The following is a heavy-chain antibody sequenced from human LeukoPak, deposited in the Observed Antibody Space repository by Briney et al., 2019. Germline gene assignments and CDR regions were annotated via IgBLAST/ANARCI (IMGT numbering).Heavy chain of an antibody. V-gene: IGHV3-53*01. CDR2: IYDDDQT. Sequence: PGGSLRLSCAASGFTVTSNYVSWVRQAPGKGLEWVSIIYDDDQTHYADSVRGRFTISRDKSKNTLYFQMYSLRAEDTAVYYCARHYSDFLTYFDFWGQGTLVTVSS. CDR1: GFTVTSNY. CDR3: ARHYSDFLTYFDF. J-gene: IGHJ4*02. D-gene: IGHD4-11*01.